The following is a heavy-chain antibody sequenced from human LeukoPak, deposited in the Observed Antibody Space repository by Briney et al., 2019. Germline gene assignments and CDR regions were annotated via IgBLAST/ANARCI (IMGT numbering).Heavy chain of an antibody. V-gene: IGHV4-59*12. CDR1: GGSISSYY. D-gene: IGHD5-18*01. Sequence: PSETLSLTCTVSGGSISSYYWSWIRQPPGKGLEWIGYIYYSGSTNYNPSLKSRVTISVDTSKNQFSLKLSSVTAADTAVYYCAKSRKTAMVFWFDPWGQGTLVTVSS. J-gene: IGHJ5*02. CDR2: IYYSGST. CDR3: AKSRKTAMVFWFDP.